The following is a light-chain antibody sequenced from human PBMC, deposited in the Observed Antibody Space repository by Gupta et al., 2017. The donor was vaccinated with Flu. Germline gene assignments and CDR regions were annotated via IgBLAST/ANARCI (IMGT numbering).Light chain of an antibody. V-gene: IGLV1-40*01. CDR3: QSFDSSLSVV. Sequence: QSMLTQPPSVSGAPGQRITISCTGRSSNIGAGYDVHWYQQVPETAPKLLIYSNTNRPSGVPDRFYGSKSGDSASLAISGLQAEDEADYYCQSFDSSLSVVFGGGTKLTVL. CDR2: SNT. J-gene: IGLJ2*01. CDR1: SSNIGAGYD.